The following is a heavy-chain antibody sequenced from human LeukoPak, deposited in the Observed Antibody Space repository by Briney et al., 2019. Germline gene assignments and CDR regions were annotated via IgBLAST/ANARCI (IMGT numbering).Heavy chain of an antibody. CDR1: GFTVSSNY. Sequence: GGSLRLSCAVSGFTVSSNYMSWVRQAPGRGLEWVSVIYSGGSTYYADSVKGRFTISRDNSKNTLYLQMNSLRAEDTAVYYCARFAPYYYGSGSYLGPPIGSVVTANPGAFDIWGQGTMVTVSS. J-gene: IGHJ3*02. CDR2: IYSGGST. CDR3: ARFAPYYYGSGSYLGPPIGSVVTANPGAFDI. D-gene: IGHD3-10*01. V-gene: IGHV3-66*01.